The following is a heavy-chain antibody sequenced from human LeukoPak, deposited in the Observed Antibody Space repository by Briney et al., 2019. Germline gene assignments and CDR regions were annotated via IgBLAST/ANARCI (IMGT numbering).Heavy chain of an antibody. CDR2: ISSSSSTI. CDR3: AKDTTYYYDSSGAGDYYMDV. CDR1: GFTFSSYS. V-gene: IGHV3-48*01. Sequence: GGSLRLSCAASGFTFSSYSMNWVRQAPGKGLEWVSYISSSSSTIYYADSVKGRFTISRDNAKNSLFLQMNSLRAEDTAVYYCAKDTTYYYDSSGAGDYYMDVWGKGTTVTISS. D-gene: IGHD3-22*01. J-gene: IGHJ6*03.